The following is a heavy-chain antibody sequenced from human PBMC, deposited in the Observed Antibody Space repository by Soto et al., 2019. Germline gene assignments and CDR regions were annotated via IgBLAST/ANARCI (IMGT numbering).Heavy chain of an antibody. CDR1: GYSISGGYY. J-gene: IGHJ4*02. CDR2: IDHSGTT. D-gene: IGHD6-19*01. CDR3: ARDRFGAGWTDEGY. Sequence: SETLSLTCTVSGYSISGGYYWAWVRQPPGKGLEWIGTIDHSGTTFYNPSLKGRVTLFIDTSKNQFSLNLNSVTAADTAVYFCARDRFGAGWTDEGYWGQGTLVTVSS. V-gene: IGHV4-38-2*02.